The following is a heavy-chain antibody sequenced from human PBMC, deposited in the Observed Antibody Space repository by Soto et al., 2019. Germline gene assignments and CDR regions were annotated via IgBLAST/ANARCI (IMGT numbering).Heavy chain of an antibody. D-gene: IGHD2-15*01. CDR1: GIIFSNSA. Sequence: QMQVVRSGPEVKKPGTSVTVSCKTSGIIFSNSAVQWVRQARGQRLEWLGYIIIAGGGTKYSQNLQGKITITRDMSTNTAYMQLTSLRSEDTAIYYCAAELYSGGRCCSFDIWGQGTMITVSS. CDR3: AAELYSGGRCCSFDI. CDR2: IIIAGGGT. J-gene: IGHJ3*02. V-gene: IGHV1-58*01.